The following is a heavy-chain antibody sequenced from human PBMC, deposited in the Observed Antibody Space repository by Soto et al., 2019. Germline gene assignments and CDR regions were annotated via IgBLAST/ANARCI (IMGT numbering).Heavy chain of an antibody. CDR3: ARWYYYDSSGGFDY. V-gene: IGHV4-38-2*01. D-gene: IGHD3-22*01. J-gene: IGHJ4*02. Sequence: PSETLSLTCAVSGYSISSGYYWGWIRQPPGKGLEWIGSIYHSGSTYYNPSLKSRVTISVDTSKNQFSLKLSSVTAADTAVYYCARWYYYDSSGGFDYWGQGTLVTVSS. CDR2: IYHSGST. CDR1: GYSISSGYY.